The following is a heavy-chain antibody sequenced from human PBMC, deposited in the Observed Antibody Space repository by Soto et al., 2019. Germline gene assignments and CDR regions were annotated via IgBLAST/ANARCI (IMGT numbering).Heavy chain of an antibody. Sequence: GGSLRLSCAASGFTFSSYSMNWVRQAPGKGLEWVSSISSSSYIYYADSVKGRFTISRDNAKNSLYLQMNSLRAEDTAVYYCARDSGNHGVGYYYYYMDVWGKGTTVTVSS. J-gene: IGHJ6*03. V-gene: IGHV3-21*01. D-gene: IGHD3-3*01. CDR3: ARDSGNHGVGYYYYYMDV. CDR1: GFTFSSYS. CDR2: ISSSSYI.